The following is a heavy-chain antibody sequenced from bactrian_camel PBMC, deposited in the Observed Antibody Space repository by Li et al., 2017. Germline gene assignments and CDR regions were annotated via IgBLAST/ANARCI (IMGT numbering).Heavy chain of an antibody. Sequence: VQLVESGGGSVQAGGSLRLSCVASVALRSSPYRACMGWFRQPPGKEVDGIANINANGVTVEYADSVKGRFTISRDNAKNTVYLQMNSLRPEDTAMYYCAAVAEGRTVEGGVSLWTLFESGYWGQGTQVTVS. CDR2: INANGVTV. D-gene: IGHD3*01. J-gene: IGHJ4*01. V-gene: IGHV3S40*01. CDR3: AAVAEGRTVEGGVSLWTLFESGY. CDR1: VALRSSPYRAC.